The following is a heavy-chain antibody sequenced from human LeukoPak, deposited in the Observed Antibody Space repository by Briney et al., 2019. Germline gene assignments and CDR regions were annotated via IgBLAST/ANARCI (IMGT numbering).Heavy chain of an antibody. CDR1: GFTFGSYA. V-gene: IGHV3-30-3*01. D-gene: IGHD6-13*01. Sequence: GGSLRLSCAASGFTFGSYAMHWVRQAPGKGLEWVAVISYDGSNKYYADSVKGRFTISRDNSKNTLYLQMNSLRAEDTAVYYCARFTDSGSWFTNWFDPWGQGTLVTVSS. CDR3: ARFTDSGSWFTNWFDP. J-gene: IGHJ5*02. CDR2: ISYDGSNK.